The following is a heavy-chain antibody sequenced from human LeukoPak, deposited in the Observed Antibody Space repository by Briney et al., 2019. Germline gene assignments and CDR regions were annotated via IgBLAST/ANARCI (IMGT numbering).Heavy chain of an antibody. CDR3: ARHAYYDFWSGPPYMDV. J-gene: IGHJ6*03. Sequence: PSETLSLTCTVSGGSISSYYWSWIRQPPGKGLEWIGYICTSGSTNYNPSLKSRVTISVDTSKNQFSLKLSSVTAADTAVYYCARHAYYDFWSGPPYMDVWGKGTTVTVSS. D-gene: IGHD3-3*01. V-gene: IGHV4-4*09. CDR1: GGSISSYY. CDR2: ICTSGST.